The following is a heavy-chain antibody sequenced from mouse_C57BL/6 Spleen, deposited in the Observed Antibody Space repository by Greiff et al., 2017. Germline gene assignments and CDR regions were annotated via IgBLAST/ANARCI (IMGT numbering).Heavy chain of an antibody. CDR2: IYPGDGDT. Sequence: VQLVESGAELVKPGASVKISCKASGYAFSSYWMNWVKQRPGKGLEWIGQIYPGDGDTNYNGKFKGKATLTADKSSSTAYMQLSSLTSEDAAVYFCARSPLTGTGWYFDVWGTGTTVTVSS. CDR3: ARSPLTGTGWYFDV. CDR1: GYAFSSYW. J-gene: IGHJ1*03. V-gene: IGHV1-80*01. D-gene: IGHD4-1*01.